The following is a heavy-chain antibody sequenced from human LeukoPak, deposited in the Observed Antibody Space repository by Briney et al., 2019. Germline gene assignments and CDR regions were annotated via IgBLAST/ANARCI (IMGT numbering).Heavy chain of an antibody. Sequence: GESLKISCKGSGYSFTNYWIGWVRQMPGKGLEWMGIIYPGDSDTRYSPSFQGQVTISADKSISTAYLQWSSLKASDTAMYYCARQSDSSGWYPSHFDYWGQGTLVTVSS. V-gene: IGHV5-51*01. CDR2: IYPGDSDT. CDR1: GYSFTNYW. CDR3: ARQSDSSGWYPSHFDY. J-gene: IGHJ4*02. D-gene: IGHD6-19*01.